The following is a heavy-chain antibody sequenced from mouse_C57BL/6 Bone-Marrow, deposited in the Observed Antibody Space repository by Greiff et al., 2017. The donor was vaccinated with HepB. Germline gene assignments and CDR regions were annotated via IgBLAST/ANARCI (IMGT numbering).Heavy chain of an antibody. V-gene: IGHV1-53*01. CDR3: ARSYFGRSYLFAY. Sequence: VQLQQPGTELVKPGASVKLSCKASGYTFTSYWMHWVKQRPGQGLEWIGNINPSNGGTNYNEKFKSKATLTVDKSSSTAYRQLSSLTAEDSAVYYLARSYFGRSYLFAYWGQGTLVTVSA. J-gene: IGHJ3*01. CDR1: GYTFTSYW. CDR2: INPSNGGT. D-gene: IGHD1-1*01.